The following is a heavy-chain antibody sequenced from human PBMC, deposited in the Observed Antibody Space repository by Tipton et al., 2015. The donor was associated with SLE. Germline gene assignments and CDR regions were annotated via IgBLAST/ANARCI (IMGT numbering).Heavy chain of an antibody. CDR3: AKRGPVPAPHPEYFQH. CDR1: GFTFSSYG. CDR2: IRYDGSNK. Sequence: GSLRLSCAASGFTFSSYGMHWVRQAPGKGLEWVAFIRYDGSNKYYADSVKGRFTISRDNSKNTLYLQMNSLRAEDTAVYYCAKRGPVPAPHPEYFQHWGQGTLVTVSS. V-gene: IGHV3-30*02. D-gene: IGHD3-10*01. J-gene: IGHJ1*01.